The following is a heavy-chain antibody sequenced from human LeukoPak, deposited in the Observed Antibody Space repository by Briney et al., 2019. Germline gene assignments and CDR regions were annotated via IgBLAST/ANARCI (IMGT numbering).Heavy chain of an antibody. CDR3: ARPRLYSGYDYVGMGAFDI. Sequence: ASVKVSCKASGGTFSSYAISWVRQAPGQGLEWMGRIIPILGIANYAQKFQGRVTITADKSTSTAYMELSSLRSEDTAVYYCARPRLYSGYDYVGMGAFDIWGQGTMVTVSS. V-gene: IGHV1-69*04. D-gene: IGHD5-12*01. J-gene: IGHJ3*02. CDR2: IIPILGIA. CDR1: GGTFSSYA.